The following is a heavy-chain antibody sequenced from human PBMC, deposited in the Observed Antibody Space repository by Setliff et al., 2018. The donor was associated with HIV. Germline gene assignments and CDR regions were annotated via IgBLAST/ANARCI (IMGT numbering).Heavy chain of an antibody. CDR2: SDPEDGNK. Sequence: ASVKVSCKVSGYTLTELSMHWVRQAPGKGLEWMGGSDPEDGNKMYAQKLQGRVTMTEDTSTDTAYMELSSLRSEETAVYYCATVGRTGAYFLDWGQGTLVTVSS. V-gene: IGHV1-24*01. CDR3: ATVGRTGAYFLD. J-gene: IGHJ4*02. CDR1: GYTLTELS. D-gene: IGHD1-26*01.